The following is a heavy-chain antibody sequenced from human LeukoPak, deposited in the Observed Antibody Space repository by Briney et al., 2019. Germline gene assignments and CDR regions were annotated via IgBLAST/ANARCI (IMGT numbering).Heavy chain of an antibody. CDR3: AREGGRADSAAIDS. D-gene: IGHD6-13*01. J-gene: IGHJ4*02. CDR2: INPNNGGT. CDR1: GYTFTDYY. Sequence: GASVKVSCKASGYTFTDYYMHWVRQAPGQGLEWMGRINPNNGGTNYAQKFQGRVTMTRDTSISTAYMELTRLRSEDTAVYYCAREGGRADSAAIDSWGQGTLVTVSS. V-gene: IGHV1-2*06.